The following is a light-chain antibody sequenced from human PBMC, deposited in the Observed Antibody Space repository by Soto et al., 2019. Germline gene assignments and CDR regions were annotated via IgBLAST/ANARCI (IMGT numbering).Light chain of an antibody. Sequence: DIQLTQSPSTLSASVGDSVTMTCRASQNISTSLAWYQHKPGKAPTLLMFDVSNLESGVPSRFSGSGSGTEFTLPIICLHSDDFATYYCQQYDYSRTFGQGTKVDIK. CDR1: QNISTS. V-gene: IGKV1-5*01. CDR2: DVS. J-gene: IGKJ1*01. CDR3: QQYDYSRT.